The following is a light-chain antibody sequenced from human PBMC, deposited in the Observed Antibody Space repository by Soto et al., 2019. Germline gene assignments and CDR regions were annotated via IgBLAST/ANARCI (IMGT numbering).Light chain of an antibody. CDR1: SSDVGAYNY. CDR3: CSYAGSSLWV. Sequence: QSALTQPRSVSGSPGQSVTISCTGTSSDVGAYNYVSWYQHHPGKAPKLVIYDVTKRPSGVPDRFAGSKSSNTASLTISGLQAEDEADYYCCSYAGSSLWVFGGGTKLTVL. CDR2: DVT. V-gene: IGLV2-11*01. J-gene: IGLJ3*02.